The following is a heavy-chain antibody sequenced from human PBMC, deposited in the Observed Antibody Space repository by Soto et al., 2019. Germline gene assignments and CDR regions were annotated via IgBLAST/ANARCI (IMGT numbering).Heavy chain of an antibody. CDR3: ARHIDSYYYDSSGYYFGMDV. CDR2: IDPSDSYT. Sequence: PGEALKISCKGSGYSFTSYWISWVRQMPGKGLEWMGRIDPSDSYTNYSPSFQGHVTISADKSISTAYLQWSSLKASDTAMYYCARHIDSYYYDSSGYYFGMDVWGQGTTVTVSS. CDR1: GYSFTSYW. J-gene: IGHJ6*02. V-gene: IGHV5-10-1*01. D-gene: IGHD3-22*01.